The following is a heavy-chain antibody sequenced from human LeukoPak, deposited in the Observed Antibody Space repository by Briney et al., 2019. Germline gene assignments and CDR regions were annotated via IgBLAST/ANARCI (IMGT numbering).Heavy chain of an antibody. D-gene: IGHD5-12*01. CDR2: IYYSGST. CDR3: ARSPGGYDSRWYFDL. V-gene: IGHV4-59*08. J-gene: IGHJ2*01. Sequence: NPSETLSLTCTVSGGSISSYYWSWIRQPPGKGLEWIGYIYYSGSTNYNPSLKSRVTISVDTSKNQFSLKLSSVTAADTAVYYCARSPGGYDSRWYFDLWGRGTLVTVSS. CDR1: GGSISSYY.